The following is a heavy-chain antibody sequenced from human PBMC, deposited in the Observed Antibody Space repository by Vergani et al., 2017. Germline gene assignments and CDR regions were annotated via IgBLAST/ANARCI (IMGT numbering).Heavy chain of an antibody. Sequence: QVQLVQSGAEVKKPGSSVKVSCKASGGTFSSYAISWVRQAPGQWLEWMGRIIPIFGTANYAQKFQGRVTITADESTSTAYMELSSLRSEDTAVYYCARDRRAGTRPYYYYYGMDVWGQGTTVTVSS. J-gene: IGHJ6*02. CDR1: GGTFSSYA. V-gene: IGHV1-69*13. CDR2: IIPIFGTA. CDR3: ARDRRAGTRPYYYYYGMDV. D-gene: IGHD6-19*01.